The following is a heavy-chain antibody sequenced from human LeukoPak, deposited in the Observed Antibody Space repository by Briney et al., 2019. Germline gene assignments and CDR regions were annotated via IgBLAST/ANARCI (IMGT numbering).Heavy chain of an antibody. CDR2: IYYSGST. CDR3: AREKTEDIVATIGWLDP. J-gene: IGHJ5*02. V-gene: IGHV4-59*01. Sequence: SETLSLTCTVSGGSISSYYWSWIRQPPGKGLEWIGYIYYSGSTSYNPSLKSRVTISVDTSKNQFSLKLSSVTAADTAVYYCAREKTEDIVATIGWLDPWGQGTLVTVSS. D-gene: IGHD5-12*01. CDR1: GGSISSYY.